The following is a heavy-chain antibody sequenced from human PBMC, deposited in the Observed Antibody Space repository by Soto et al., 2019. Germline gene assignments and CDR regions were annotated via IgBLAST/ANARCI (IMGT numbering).Heavy chain of an antibody. D-gene: IGHD1-26*01. V-gene: IGHV1-3*01. Sequence: VASVKVSCKASGYTFTSYAMHWVRQAPGQRLEWMGWINAGNGNTKYSQKFQGRVTITRDTSASTAYMELSSLRSEDTAVYYCARAPSSPYSGSYSFDYWGQGTLVTVSS. CDR3: ARAPSSPYSGSYSFDY. CDR1: GYTFTSYA. CDR2: INAGNGNT. J-gene: IGHJ4*02.